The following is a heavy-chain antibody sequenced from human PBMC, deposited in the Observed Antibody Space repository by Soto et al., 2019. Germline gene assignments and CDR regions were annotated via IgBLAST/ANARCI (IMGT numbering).Heavy chain of an antibody. CDR3: ARDPYIAARSDAFDI. CDR1: GGTFSSYA. V-gene: IGHV1-69*13. J-gene: IGHJ3*02. CDR2: IIPIFGTA. D-gene: IGHD6-6*01. Sequence: SVKVSCKASGGTFSSYAISWVRQAPGQGLEWMGGIIPIFGTANYAQKFQGRVTITADESTSTAYMELSSLRSEDTAVYYCARDPYIAARSDAFDIWGQGTMVTVS.